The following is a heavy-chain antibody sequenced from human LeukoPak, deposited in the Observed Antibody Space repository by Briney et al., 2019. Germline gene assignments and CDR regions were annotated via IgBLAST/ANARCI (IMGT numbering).Heavy chain of an antibody. Sequence: PSETLSLTCAVSGGTISSFYWNWIRQPPGKGLEWIGYIHYSGSTKYNPSLKSRVTISVDTSKNQFSLKLSSVTAADTAVYYCARWYSSGWAFDYWGQGTLVTVSS. CDR2: IHYSGST. J-gene: IGHJ4*02. V-gene: IGHV4-59*08. CDR1: GGTISSFY. D-gene: IGHD6-19*01. CDR3: ARWYSSGWAFDY.